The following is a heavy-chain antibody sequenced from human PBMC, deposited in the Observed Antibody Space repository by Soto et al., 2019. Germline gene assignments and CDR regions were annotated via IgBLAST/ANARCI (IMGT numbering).Heavy chain of an antibody. J-gene: IGHJ4*02. V-gene: IGHV4-39*02. CDR3: VRDRITKYGAGSLYYFDY. D-gene: IGHD3-3*01. CDR2: IYHSGTI. CDR1: GGSITNSSYY. Sequence: QLQLQESGPGLVKPSETLSLTCTVSGGSITNSSYYWGWIRQPPGKGVEWMGSIYHSGTIYNNPSLKSRVTISVDTSKNQFSLKLSSVTATDTAVYYCVRDRITKYGAGSLYYFDYWGQGTLVTVSS.